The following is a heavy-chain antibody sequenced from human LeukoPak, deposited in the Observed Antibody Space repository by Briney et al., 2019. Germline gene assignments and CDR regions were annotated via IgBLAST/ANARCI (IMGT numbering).Heavy chain of an antibody. V-gene: IGHV3-23*01. J-gene: IGHJ4*02. CDR3: AKNQGQWLVPVDY. CDR2: IDTSGGST. Sequence: GGSLRLSCAASGFTFSSYAMAWVRQTPGKGLEWVSTIDTSGGSTHYADSVKGRFTISRDNSKNTMYLQMNSLRAEDTALYYCAKNQGQWLVPVDYWGQGTLVTVSS. CDR1: GFTFSSYA. D-gene: IGHD6-19*01.